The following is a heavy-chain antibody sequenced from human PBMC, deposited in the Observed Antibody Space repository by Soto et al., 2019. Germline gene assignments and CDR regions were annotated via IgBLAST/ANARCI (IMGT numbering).Heavy chain of an antibody. J-gene: IGHJ4*02. CDR2: IYYSGST. CDR3: ARQDYYDSSGYSEYYFDY. V-gene: IGHV4-59*01. Sequence: SETLSLTCTVSGGSISSYYWSWIRQPPGKGLEWIGYIYYSGSTNYNPSLKSRVTISVDTSKNQFPLKLSSVTAADTAVYYCARQDYYDSSGYSEYYFDYWGQGTLVTVSS. CDR1: GGSISSYY. D-gene: IGHD3-22*01.